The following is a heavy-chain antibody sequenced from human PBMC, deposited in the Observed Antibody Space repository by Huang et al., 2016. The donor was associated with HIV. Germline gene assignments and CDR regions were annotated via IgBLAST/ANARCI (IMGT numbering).Heavy chain of an antibody. V-gene: IGHV4-61*01. CDR2: IHHRGST. Sequence: QVQLQESGPGLVKPSETLSLTCTVSRDSVSSTSYYWSWIRQPPGKGLEWIGHIHHRGSTNSNPSLKSRVTISLDTSKNQFSLKLTSVTAADTAVYYCARERVRYYDSSGYYDYFDYWGQGTLVTVSS. D-gene: IGHD3-22*01. CDR1: RDSVSSTSYY. J-gene: IGHJ4*02. CDR3: ARERVRYYDSSGYYDYFDY.